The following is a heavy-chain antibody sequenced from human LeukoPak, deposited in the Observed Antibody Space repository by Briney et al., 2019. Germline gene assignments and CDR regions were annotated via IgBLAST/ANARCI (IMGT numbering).Heavy chain of an antibody. CDR2: ISSSSSYI. D-gene: IGHD6-13*01. J-gene: IGHJ4*02. CDR3: ARDGRPRSSWPFDY. CDR1: GFTFSSYS. Sequence: GGSLRLSCAASGFTFSSYSMNWVRQAPGKGLEWVSSISSSSSYIYYADSVKGRFTISRDNAKNSVYMQMNSLRAEDTAVYYCARDGRPRSSWPFDYWGQGTLVTVSS. V-gene: IGHV3-21*01.